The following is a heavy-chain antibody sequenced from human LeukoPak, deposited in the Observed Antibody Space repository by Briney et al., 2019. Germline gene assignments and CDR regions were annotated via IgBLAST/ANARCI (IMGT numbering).Heavy chain of an antibody. CDR3: TTWGMITFG. J-gene: IGHJ4*02. Sequence: PGGSLRLSCTASGFTFGDYAMSWVRQAPGKALEWVGFIRSKAYGETTEYAASVKGRFTISRDDSKSIAYLQMNSLKTEDTAVYYCTTWGMITFGGGQGTLVTVSS. V-gene: IGHV3-49*04. CDR2: IRSKAYGETT. CDR1: GFTFGDYA. D-gene: IGHD3-16*01.